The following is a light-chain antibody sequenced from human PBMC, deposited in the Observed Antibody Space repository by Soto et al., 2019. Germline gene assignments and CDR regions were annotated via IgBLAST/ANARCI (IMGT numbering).Light chain of an antibody. CDR1: SSDVGGYNF. J-gene: IGLJ1*01. Sequence: QSVLTQPAAVSGSPGQSITLSCTGTSSDVGGYNFVSWYQQYPGKAPKLMVYDVSNRPSGVSNRFSGSKSGNTASLTISGLQAEDEADYYCSSYAGSTTLDVFGSGTKLTVL. CDR3: SSYAGSTTLDV. CDR2: DVS. V-gene: IGLV2-14*01.